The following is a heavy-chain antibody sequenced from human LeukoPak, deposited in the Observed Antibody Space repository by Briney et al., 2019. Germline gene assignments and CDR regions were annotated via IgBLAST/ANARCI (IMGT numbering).Heavy chain of an antibody. Sequence: PGGSLRLSCAASGFTFSSYAMSWVRKAPGKGLEWFSVISGSGDSTYYADSVKGRFTISRDNSKNTLYLQMNSLRAEDTAVYYCAKVRASSYFDSSGYTFDYWGQGTLVTVSS. CDR1: GFTFSSYA. CDR2: ISGSGDST. CDR3: AKVRASSYFDSSGYTFDY. D-gene: IGHD3-22*01. J-gene: IGHJ4*02. V-gene: IGHV3-23*01.